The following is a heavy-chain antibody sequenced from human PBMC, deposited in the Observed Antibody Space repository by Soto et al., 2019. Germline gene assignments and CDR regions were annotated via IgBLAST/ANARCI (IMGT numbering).Heavy chain of an antibody. CDR3: ARSPPVGGYDLSYCGMDV. CDR2: IIPIFGTA. D-gene: IGHD5-12*01. J-gene: IGHJ6*02. Sequence: QVQLVQSGAAVKKPGSSVKVSCKASGGTFSSYAISWVRQAPGQGLEWMGGIIPIFGTAHYAQKFQGRVTITADESTSTGYMELSSVRSEDTAVYYCARSPPVGGYDLSYCGMDVWGQGTTVTVSS. CDR1: GGTFSSYA. V-gene: IGHV1-69*01.